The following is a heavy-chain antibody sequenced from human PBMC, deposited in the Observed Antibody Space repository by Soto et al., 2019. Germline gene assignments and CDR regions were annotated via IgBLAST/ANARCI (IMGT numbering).Heavy chain of an antibody. CDR2: IIPIFGTA. CDR1: GGTFSSYS. V-gene: IGHV1-69*13. J-gene: IGHJ6*02. CDR3: ARAMRCGGVCDWDYYGMDV. Sequence: SVKVSCKASGGTFSSYSISWVRQAPGQGLEWMGGIIPIFGTANYAQKFQGRVTITADESTSTAYMELSSLRSEDTAVYYCARAMRCGGVCDWDYYGMDVWGQGTTVTVSS. D-gene: IGHD2-8*02.